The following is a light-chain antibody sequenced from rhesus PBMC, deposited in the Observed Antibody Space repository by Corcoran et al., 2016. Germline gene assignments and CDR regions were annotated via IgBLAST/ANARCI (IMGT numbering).Light chain of an antibody. CDR3: QQYDSAPWT. CDR2: YAS. V-gene: IGKV1-37*01. CDR1: QGISSY. J-gene: IGKJ1*01. Sequence: DIQMTQSPSSLSASVGDTVTITCRASQGISSYLAWYPQKTGKAPKPLIYYASNLESGGPSRFSGSGSGTEFTLTISSLQPEDFATYYWQQYDSAPWTFGQGTKVEIK.